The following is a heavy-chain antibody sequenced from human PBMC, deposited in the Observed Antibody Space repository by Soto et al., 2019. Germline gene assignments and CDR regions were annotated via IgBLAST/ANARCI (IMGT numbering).Heavy chain of an antibody. Sequence: ASVKVSCKASGYTFTSYYLHWVRQAPGQGLEWMGYINPDSGRTRYAQKFQGTVTMTRDTSITTAYLELSSLKYDDSAIFYCALSFSQTNIAVWGRGTTVAVSS. CDR1: GYTFTSYY. J-gene: IGHJ6*01. CDR2: INPDSGRT. CDR3: ALSFSQTNIAV. D-gene: IGHD5-12*01. V-gene: IGHV1-2*02.